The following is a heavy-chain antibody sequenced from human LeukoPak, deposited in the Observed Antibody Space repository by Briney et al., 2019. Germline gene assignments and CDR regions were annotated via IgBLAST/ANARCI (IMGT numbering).Heavy chain of an antibody. Sequence: PGGSLRLSCAAPGFTFSSYSMNWVRQAPGKGLEWVSSISSSSSYIYYADSVKGRFTISRDNAKNSLYLQMNSLRAEDTAVYYCARDRGTAFDYWGQGTLVTVSS. CDR2: ISSSSSYI. CDR3: ARDRGTAFDY. D-gene: IGHD3-10*01. V-gene: IGHV3-21*01. CDR1: GFTFSSYS. J-gene: IGHJ4*02.